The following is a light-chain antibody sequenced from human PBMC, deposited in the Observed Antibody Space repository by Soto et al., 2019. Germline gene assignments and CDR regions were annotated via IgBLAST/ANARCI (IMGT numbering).Light chain of an antibody. Sequence: DIPMTQSPTSLSASVGDRVTITCRASQDISNFVAWYQQKPGKAPTLLIYAASTLQSGVPSRFSGSGSSTDFTLTIDSLQPEDVATYFCQKDSSVLVFGPGTKVDIK. CDR2: AAS. CDR3: QKDSSVLV. J-gene: IGKJ3*01. CDR1: QDISNF. V-gene: IGKV1-27*01.